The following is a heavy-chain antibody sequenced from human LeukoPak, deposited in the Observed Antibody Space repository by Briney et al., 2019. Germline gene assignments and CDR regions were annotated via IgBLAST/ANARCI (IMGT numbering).Heavy chain of an antibody. Sequence: KTSETLSLTCTVSGGSISSYYWSWIRQPPGKGPEWIGYIYYSGSTNYNPSLKSRVTISVDTSKNQFSLKLSSVTAADTAVYYCARDQGSSWYGNWFDPWGQGTLVTVSS. CDR2: IYYSGST. D-gene: IGHD6-13*01. CDR1: GGSISSYY. V-gene: IGHV4-59*01. CDR3: ARDQGSSWYGNWFDP. J-gene: IGHJ5*02.